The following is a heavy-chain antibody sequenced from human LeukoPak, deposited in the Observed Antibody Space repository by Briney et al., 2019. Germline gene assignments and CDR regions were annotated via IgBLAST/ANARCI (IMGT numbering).Heavy chain of an antibody. CDR3: ARDLDSSTWYRGFDY. V-gene: IGHV3-30*04. CDR2: ISYDGSNK. J-gene: IGHJ4*02. Sequence: GGSLRLSCAASGFTFSSYAMHWVRQAPGKGLEWVAVISYDGSNKYYADSAKGRFTISRDNSKNTLYLQMNSLRAEDTAVYYCARDLDSSTWYRGFDYWGQGTLVTVSS. D-gene: IGHD6-13*01. CDR1: GFTFSSYA.